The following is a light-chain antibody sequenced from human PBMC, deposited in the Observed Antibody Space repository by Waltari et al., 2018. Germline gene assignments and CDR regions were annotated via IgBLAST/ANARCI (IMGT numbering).Light chain of an antibody. V-gene: IGKV3-20*01. CDR3: QHYLRLPAT. J-gene: IGKJ1*01. Sequence: ANRSCRASQSVTRTVAGYQQKPGQAPRLLIYGASNRATGIPDRFSGSGSGTDFSLTISRLEPEDFAVYYCQHYLRLPATFGQGTKVEIK. CDR2: GAS. CDR1: QSVTRTV.